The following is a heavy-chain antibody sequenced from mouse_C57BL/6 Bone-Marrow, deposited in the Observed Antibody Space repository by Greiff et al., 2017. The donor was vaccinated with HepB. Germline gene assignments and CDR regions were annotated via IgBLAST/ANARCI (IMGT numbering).Heavy chain of an antibody. CDR1: GFTFSSYG. J-gene: IGHJ2*01. Sequence: EVMLVESGGDLVKPGGSLKLSCAASGFTFSSYGMSWVRQTPDKRLEWVATISSGGSYTYYPDSVKGRFTISRDNAKNTLYLQMSSLKSEDTAMYYCARPTITTVYYFDYWGQGTTLTVSS. CDR3: ARPTITTVYYFDY. V-gene: IGHV5-6*01. D-gene: IGHD1-1*01. CDR2: ISSGGSYT.